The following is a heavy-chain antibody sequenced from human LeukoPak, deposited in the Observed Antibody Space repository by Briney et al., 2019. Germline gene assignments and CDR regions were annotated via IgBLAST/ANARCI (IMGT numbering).Heavy chain of an antibody. CDR3: AREAPITMTGYAFDI. CDR2: IYYSGST. D-gene: IGHD3-22*01. V-gene: IGHV4-59*12. CDR1: GESINGFY. Sequence: PSETLSLTCTVSGESINGFYWNWIRQPPGKGLEWIGYIYYSGSTNYNPSLKSRVTISIDTSKNQFSLKLSSVTAADTAVYYCAREAPITMTGYAFDIWGQGTMVTVSS. J-gene: IGHJ3*02.